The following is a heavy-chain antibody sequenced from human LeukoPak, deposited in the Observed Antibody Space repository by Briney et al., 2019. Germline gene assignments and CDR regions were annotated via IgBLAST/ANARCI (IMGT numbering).Heavy chain of an antibody. J-gene: IGHJ5*02. CDR2: INHSGST. D-gene: IGHD2-15*01. CDR3: ARYLGYCSGGSCYWFDP. V-gene: IGHV4-34*01. CDR1: GGSFSGYY. Sequence: SETLSLTCAVYGGSFSGYYWSWIRQPPGKGLEWIGEINHSGSTNYNPSLKSRVTISVDASKNQFSLKLSSVTAADTAVYYCARYLGYCSGGSCYWFDPWGQGTLVTVS.